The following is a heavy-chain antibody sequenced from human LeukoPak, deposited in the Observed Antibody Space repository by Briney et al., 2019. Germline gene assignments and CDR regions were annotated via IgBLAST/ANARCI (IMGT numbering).Heavy chain of an antibody. D-gene: IGHD3-10*01. CDR1: GYTFTGYY. Sequence: GASVKVSCKASGYTFTGYYMHWVRQAPGQGLEWMGWINPNSGGTNYAQKFQGRVTMTRDTSISTAYMELSRLRSDDTAVYYCARVGVLYGSGSYYYPWGQGTLVTVSS. CDR2: INPNSGGT. CDR3: ARVGVLYGSGSYYYP. J-gene: IGHJ5*02. V-gene: IGHV1-2*02.